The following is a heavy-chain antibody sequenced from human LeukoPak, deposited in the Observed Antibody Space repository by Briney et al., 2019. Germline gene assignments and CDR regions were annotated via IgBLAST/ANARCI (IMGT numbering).Heavy chain of an antibody. Sequence: SETLSLTCTVSGPSISYHYWTWIRQSPGKGLEWIGQIYYTGSTYYNPSLKRRVTISVDTSRNQFSLNLTSVTAADTAVYYCARGGTYNDILSFDPWGQGTLVTVSS. D-gene: IGHD3-9*01. J-gene: IGHJ5*02. CDR2: IYYTGST. CDR1: GPSISYHY. V-gene: IGHV4-59*11. CDR3: ARGGTYNDILSFDP.